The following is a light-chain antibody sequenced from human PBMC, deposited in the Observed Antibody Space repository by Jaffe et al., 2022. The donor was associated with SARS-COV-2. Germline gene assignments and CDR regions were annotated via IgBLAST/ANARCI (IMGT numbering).Light chain of an antibody. J-gene: IGLJ3*02. CDR1: SSNIGSQT. Sequence: QSVLTQPPLVSGTPGQRVTISCSGSSSNIGSQTVNWYQHFPGTAPKLLIYGDDQWHSGVPDRFSGSKSGTSASLAISGLQSEDEADYYCAAWDGSLNGWVFGGGTKLTVL. CDR3: AAWDGSLNGWV. CDR2: GDD. V-gene: IGLV1-44*01.